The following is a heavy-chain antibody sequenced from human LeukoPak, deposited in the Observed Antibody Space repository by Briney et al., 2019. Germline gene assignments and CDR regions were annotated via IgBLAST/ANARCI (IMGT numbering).Heavy chain of an antibody. Sequence: PGGSLRLSCAASGFPFSDYVMHWVRQAPGKGLEWVSVIRYDGNNKYYADSVKGRFTISRDNSKNTLYLQMNSLESEDPAVYYCAKDRWGAVASFYYWGQGTLVTVSS. D-gene: IGHD6-19*01. V-gene: IGHV3-30*02. CDR1: GFPFSDYV. CDR2: IRYDGNNK. CDR3: AKDRWGAVASFYY. J-gene: IGHJ4*02.